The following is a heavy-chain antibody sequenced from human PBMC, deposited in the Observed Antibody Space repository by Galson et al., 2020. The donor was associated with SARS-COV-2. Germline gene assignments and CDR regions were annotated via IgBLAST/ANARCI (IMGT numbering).Heavy chain of an antibody. CDR2: INPNSGGT. D-gene: IGHD3-10*01. CDR1: GYTFTGHY. Sequence: ASAKVSCKPSGYTFTGHYMPWVRQAPGQGLEWMGWINPNSGGTKYAQKFQGRVTMTRDTSISTAYMELSRLRSDETAIYYCARAGQSPDYYYYYNLDVWGQGTTVTVSS. CDR3: ARAGQSPDYYYYYNLDV. V-gene: IGHV1-2*02. J-gene: IGHJ6*02.